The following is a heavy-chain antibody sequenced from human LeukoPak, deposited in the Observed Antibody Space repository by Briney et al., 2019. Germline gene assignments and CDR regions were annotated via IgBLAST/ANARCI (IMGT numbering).Heavy chain of an antibody. V-gene: IGHV3-48*03. Sequence: GGSLRLSCAASGFNFRTYEMNWVRQAPGKGLEWVSYITSSGSTMYYADSVKGRFTISRENARKSLYLQMNSLRAEDTAVYYCAELGITMIGGVWGKGTTVTISS. J-gene: IGHJ6*04. CDR3: AELGITMIGGV. D-gene: IGHD3-10*02. CDR2: ITSSGSTM. CDR1: GFNFRTYE.